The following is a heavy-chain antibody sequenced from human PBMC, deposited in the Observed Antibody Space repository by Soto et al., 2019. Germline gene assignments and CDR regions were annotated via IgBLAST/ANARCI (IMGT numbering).Heavy chain of an antibody. CDR2: ISAFNGET. CDR1: GFTFSDYG. D-gene: IGHD6-19*01. CDR3: VRDQQWLLPVPLNFDY. Sequence: ASVKVSCKASGFTFSDYGFSWVRQAPGRGLEWMGWISAFNGETNYTQKSEGRVAMTTDAATTTAYMELRSLTVDDTAVYYCVRDQQWLLPVPLNFDYWGQGNVVTVSS. J-gene: IGHJ4*02. V-gene: IGHV1-18*01.